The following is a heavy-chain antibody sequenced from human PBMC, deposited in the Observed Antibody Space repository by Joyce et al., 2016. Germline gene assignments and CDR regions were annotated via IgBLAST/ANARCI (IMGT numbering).Heavy chain of an antibody. D-gene: IGHD7-27*01. CDR3: ARGPRSNWGLVWFDP. J-gene: IGHJ5*02. CDR1: GGSFSGYY. V-gene: IGHV4-34*01. CDR2: INTSGST. Sequence: QVQLQQWGAGLLKPSETLSLTCAVYGGSFSGYYWSWIRQPPGKGLEWIGEINTSGSTNYNPYLKSRVTISVDTSKNQFSLKLSSVTAADTAVYYCARGPRSNWGLVWFDPWGQGTLVTVSS.